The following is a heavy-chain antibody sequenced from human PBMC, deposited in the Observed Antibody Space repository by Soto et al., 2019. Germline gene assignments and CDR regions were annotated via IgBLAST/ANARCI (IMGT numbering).Heavy chain of an antibody. CDR2: IYYSGST. CDR3: ARHWEYSYGYGSPYYYYYGMDV. V-gene: IGHV4-39*01. CDR1: GGSISSSSYY. D-gene: IGHD5-18*01. J-gene: IGHJ6*02. Sequence: QLQLQESGPGLVKPSETLSLTCTVSGGSISSSSYYWGWIRQPPGKGLEWIGSIYYSGSTYYNPSLKSRVTISVDTSKNQFSLKLSSVTAADTAVYYCARHWEYSYGYGSPYYYYYGMDVWGQGTTVTVSS.